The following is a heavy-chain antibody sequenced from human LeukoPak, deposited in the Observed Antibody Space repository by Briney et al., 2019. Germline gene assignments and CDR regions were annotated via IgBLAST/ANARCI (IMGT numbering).Heavy chain of an antibody. CDR1: GGSISSSSYY. J-gene: IGHJ4*02. Sequence: SETLSLTCTVSGGSISSSSYYWGWIRQPPGKGLEWIGSIYYSGSTYYNPSLKSRVTISVDTSKNQFSLKLSSVTAADTAVYYCARHLGYSSGWTFDYWGQGTLVTVSS. V-gene: IGHV4-39*01. CDR3: ARHLGYSSGWTFDY. D-gene: IGHD6-19*01. CDR2: IYYSGST.